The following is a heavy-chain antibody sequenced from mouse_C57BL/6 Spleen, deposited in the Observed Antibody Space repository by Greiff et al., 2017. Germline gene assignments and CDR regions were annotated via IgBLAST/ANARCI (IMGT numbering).Heavy chain of an antibody. CDR1: GFSLTSYG. CDR3: ARNWYDYDKVYAMDY. J-gene: IGHJ4*01. V-gene: IGHV2-2*01. Sequence: QVQLKEPGPGLVQPSQSLSITCTVSGFSLTSYGVHWVRQSPGKGLGWLGVIWRGGSTDYNAAFISRLSISKDNSKSQVFFKMNRLQADDTAIYYCARNWYDYDKVYAMDYWGQGASVTVSS. CDR2: IWRGGST. D-gene: IGHD2-4*01.